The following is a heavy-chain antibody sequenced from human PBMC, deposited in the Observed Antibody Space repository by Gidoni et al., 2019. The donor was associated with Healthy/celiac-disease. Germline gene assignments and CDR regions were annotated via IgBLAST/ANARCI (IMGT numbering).Heavy chain of an antibody. CDR3: ARVGGQQLVRYYFDY. CDR2: ISAYNGNT. J-gene: IGHJ4*02. V-gene: IGHV1-18*01. D-gene: IGHD6-13*01. Sequence: QDLRGQSGAEVKKPGASVKVSCKASGYTCTSYGISWVRQAPGQGLEWMGWISAYNGNTNYAQKLQGRVTMTTDTSTSTAYMELRSLRSDDTAVYYCARVGGQQLVRYYFDYWGQGTLVTVSS. CDR1: GYTCTSYG.